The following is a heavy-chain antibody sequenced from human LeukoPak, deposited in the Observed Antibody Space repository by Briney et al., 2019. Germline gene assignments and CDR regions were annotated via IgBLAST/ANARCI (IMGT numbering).Heavy chain of an antibody. CDR3: ASLTFGYNNYFDP. V-gene: IGHV4-59*01. J-gene: IGHJ5*02. D-gene: IGHD5-24*01. CDR2: IYYRGST. CDR1: GGSISTYY. Sequence: AETLTLTCTASGGSISTYYWRWIRQPPGKGLEWIGYIYYRGSTKYNPSLKSRVTISVDTSKNQFSLRLSSVTAADTAVYYCASLTFGYNNYFDPWGQGTPVTVSS.